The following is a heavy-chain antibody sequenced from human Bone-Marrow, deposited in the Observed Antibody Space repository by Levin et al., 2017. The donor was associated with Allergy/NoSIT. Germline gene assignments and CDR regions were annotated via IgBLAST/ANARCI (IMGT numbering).Heavy chain of an antibody. CDR1: GFTFSSYG. CDR3: AMKHRKYCSGGSCYSADKNYYYYGMDV. V-gene: IGHV3-30*03. Sequence: GESLKISCAASGFTFSSYGMHWVRQAPGKGLEWVAVISYDGSNKYYADSVKGRFTISRDNSKNTLYLQMNSLRAEDTAVYYCAMKHRKYCSGGSCYSADKNYYYYGMDVWGQGTTVTVSS. CDR2: ISYDGSNK. J-gene: IGHJ6*02. D-gene: IGHD2-15*01.